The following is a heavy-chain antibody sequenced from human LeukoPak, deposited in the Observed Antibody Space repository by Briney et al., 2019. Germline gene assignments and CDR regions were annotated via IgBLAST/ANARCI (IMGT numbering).Heavy chain of an antibody. J-gene: IGHJ3*02. V-gene: IGHV4-30-4*01. CDR2: IYYSGST. D-gene: IGHD2-2*01. CDR1: LDSTTSNF. Sequence: SETLSLTCTVSLDSTTSNFWSWVRQPPGKGLEWIGYIYYSGSTYYNPSLKSRVTISVDTSKNQFSLKLSSVTAADTAVYYCAREFWGYCSSTSCHDAFDIWGQGTMVTVSS. CDR3: AREFWGYCSSTSCHDAFDI.